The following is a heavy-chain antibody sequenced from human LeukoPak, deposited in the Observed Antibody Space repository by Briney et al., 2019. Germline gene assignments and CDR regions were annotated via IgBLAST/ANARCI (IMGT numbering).Heavy chain of an antibody. D-gene: IGHD5-18*01. V-gene: IGHV3-23*01. CDR1: XXXFXSXX. J-gene: IGHJ4*02. CDR3: AKGHLRGYSYGGFDY. CDR2: XSGSGGST. Sequence: RTGGSLRLSCAASXXXFXSXXXSWVRXXXXXXXXXXXXXSGSGGSTYYADSVKGRFTISRDNSKNTLYLQMNSLRPEDTAVYYCAKGHLRGYSYGGFDYWGQGTLVTVSS.